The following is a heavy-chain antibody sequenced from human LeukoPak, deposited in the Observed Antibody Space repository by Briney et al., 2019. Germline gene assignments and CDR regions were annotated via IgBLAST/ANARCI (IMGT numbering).Heavy chain of an antibody. CDR2: TNHGGST. CDR1: GYSISSGYY. V-gene: IGHV4-38-2*02. Sequence: SETLSLTCTVSGYSISSGYYWGWIRLPPGKGLEWIGITNHGGSTFSNTSLKSRVTMSVDTSTNQFSLQLRSVTAADTALYYCARVGYCSGGSCVNYFDPWGRGTRVTVSS. J-gene: IGHJ5*02. D-gene: IGHD2-15*01. CDR3: ARVGYCSGGSCVNYFDP.